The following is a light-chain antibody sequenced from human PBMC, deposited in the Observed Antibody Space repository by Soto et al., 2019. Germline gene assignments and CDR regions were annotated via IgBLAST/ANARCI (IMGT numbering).Light chain of an antibody. V-gene: IGKV1-5*01. Sequence: GDRVTITCRASQSVSDWLAWYQQKPGKAPKLLIYDASSLESAVPSRFSGSGSGTEFTLTISSLQPDDFATYYCQQYNSYTWTFGQGTKVDIK. CDR2: DAS. J-gene: IGKJ1*01. CDR3: QQYNSYTWT. CDR1: QSVSDW.